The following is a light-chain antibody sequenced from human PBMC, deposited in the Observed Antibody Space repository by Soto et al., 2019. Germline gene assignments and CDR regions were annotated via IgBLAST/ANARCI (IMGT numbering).Light chain of an antibody. V-gene: IGLV2-14*03. CDR1: RNDIGDYGF. J-gene: IGLJ1*01. CDR3: ASFTGSYTDV. CDR2: EVS. Sequence: QSVLTQPASVSGSPGQSITISCTGTRNDIGDYGFVSWYQQHPGKVPKLLIFEVSDRPSGVSSRLSGSKSGNTASLTISGLQAEDESHYYCASFTGSYTDVFGTGTKVTVL.